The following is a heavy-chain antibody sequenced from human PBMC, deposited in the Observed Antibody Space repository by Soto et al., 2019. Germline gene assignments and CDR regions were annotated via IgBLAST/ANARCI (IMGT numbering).Heavy chain of an antibody. D-gene: IGHD3-16*02. J-gene: IGHJ4*02. V-gene: IGHV4-31*03. CDR2: IYYSGST. CDR1: GGSISSGGYY. Sequence: QVQLQESGPGLVKPSQTLSLTCTVSGGSISSGGYYWSWICQHPGKGLEWIGYIYYSGSTYYNPSLKSRVTISVDTSKNQFSLKLSSVTAADTAVYYCARLGGDDYIWGSYRLSYWGQGTLVTVSS. CDR3: ARLGGDDYIWGSYRLSY.